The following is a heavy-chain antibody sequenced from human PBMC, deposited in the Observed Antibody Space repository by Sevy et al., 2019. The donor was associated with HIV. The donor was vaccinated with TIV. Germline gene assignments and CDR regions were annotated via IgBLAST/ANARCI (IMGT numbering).Heavy chain of an antibody. D-gene: IGHD6-13*01. CDR1: GGSFSGYY. Sequence: SETLSLTCAVYGGSFSGYYWSWIRQPPGKGLEWIGEINHSGSTNYNPSLKSRVTISVDTSKNQFSLKLSSVTAADTGVYYCARGGQVAAAGTYGWFDPWGQGTLVTVSS. J-gene: IGHJ5*02. CDR3: ARGGQVAAAGTYGWFDP. CDR2: INHSGST. V-gene: IGHV4-34*01.